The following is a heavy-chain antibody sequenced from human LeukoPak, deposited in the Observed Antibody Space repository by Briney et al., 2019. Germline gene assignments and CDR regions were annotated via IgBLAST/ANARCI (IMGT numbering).Heavy chain of an antibody. CDR1: GCSISSYY. D-gene: IGHD5-18*01. Sequence: SETLSLTCTASGCSISSYYWSWIRQPPGKGLEWIGNINYSGSTNYNPSLKSPVTISVETSKNQFSLKLSSVTAADTAVYYCARTTEGGYTYDYFYYYYMDVWGKGTTVTISS. CDR3: ARTTEGGYTYDYFYYYYMDV. CDR2: INYSGST. J-gene: IGHJ6*03. V-gene: IGHV4-59*01.